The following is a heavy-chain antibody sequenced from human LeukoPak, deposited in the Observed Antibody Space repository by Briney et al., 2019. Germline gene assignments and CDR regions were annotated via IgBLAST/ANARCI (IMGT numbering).Heavy chain of an antibody. V-gene: IGHV1-69*13. CDR3: ARGLLGGNAFDI. J-gene: IGHJ3*02. D-gene: IGHD7-27*01. CDR1: GGTFSSYA. Sequence: ASVKVSCKASGGTFSSYAISWVRQAPGQGLEWMGGIIPIFGTANYAQKFQGRVTITADESTSTAYMELSSLRSEDTAVYYCARGLLGGNAFDIWGQGTMVTVSS. CDR2: IIPIFGTA.